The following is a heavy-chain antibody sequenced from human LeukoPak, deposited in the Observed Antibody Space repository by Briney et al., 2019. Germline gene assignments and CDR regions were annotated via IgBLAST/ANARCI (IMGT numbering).Heavy chain of an antibody. D-gene: IGHD3-22*01. CDR2: IYYSGST. V-gene: IGHV4-31*03. CDR3: ASSLGYSNPTFDY. J-gene: IGHJ4*02. CDR1: GGSVTSGGYY. Sequence: SETLSLTCTVSGGSVTSGGYYWSWIRQHPGKGLEWIGYIYYSGSTYYNPSLKSRVTISVDTSKNQFSLKLSSVTAADTAVYYCASSLGYSNPTFDYWGQGTLVTVSS.